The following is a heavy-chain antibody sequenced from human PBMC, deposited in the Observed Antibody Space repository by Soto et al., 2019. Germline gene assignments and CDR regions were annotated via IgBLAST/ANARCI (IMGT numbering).Heavy chain of an antibody. CDR3: ARYPVAANRYYFDY. Sequence: QVQLQESGPGLVRPSQTLSLTCTVSGGSISSGDYYWSWIRQPPGKGLEWIGYIYYSGFTYYNPSLKSRVTISVDTSKNQFSLTLSSVTAADTAVYYCARYPVAANRYYFDYWGQGTLVTVSS. J-gene: IGHJ4*02. V-gene: IGHV4-30-4*01. CDR1: GGSISSGDYY. CDR2: IYYSGFT. D-gene: IGHD6-19*01.